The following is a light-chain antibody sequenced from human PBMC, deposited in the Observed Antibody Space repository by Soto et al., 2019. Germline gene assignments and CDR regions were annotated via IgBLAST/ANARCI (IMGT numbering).Light chain of an antibody. V-gene: IGLV2-11*01. CDR3: CSYAASSTFNWV. CDR1: SSDVGGYNY. J-gene: IGLJ3*02. Sequence: QSALTQPRSVSGSPGQSVTISCTGTSSDVGGYNYVSWYQQHPGKAPKLMIYDVSKRPSGVPDRFSGSKSGNTASLTISGLQAEDEADYYCCSYAASSTFNWVFGGGTKLTVL. CDR2: DVS.